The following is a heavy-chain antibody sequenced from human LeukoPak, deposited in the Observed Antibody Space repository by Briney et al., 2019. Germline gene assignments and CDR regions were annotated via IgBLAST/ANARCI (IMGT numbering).Heavy chain of an antibody. V-gene: IGHV4-4*07. Sequence: SETLSLTCTVSGGSISSYYWSWIRQPAGKGLEWIGRIYTSGSTNYNPSLKSRVTMSVDTSKNQFSLKLSSVTAADTAVYYCARGADFWSGYSLWMKNGLSDAFDIWGQGTMVTVSS. CDR1: GGSISSYY. D-gene: IGHD3-3*01. J-gene: IGHJ3*02. CDR3: ARGADFWSGYSLWMKNGLSDAFDI. CDR2: IYTSGST.